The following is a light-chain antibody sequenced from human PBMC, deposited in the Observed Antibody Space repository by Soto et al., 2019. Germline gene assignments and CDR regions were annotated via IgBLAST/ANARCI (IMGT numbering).Light chain of an antibody. CDR1: QSVSSGF. CDR3: QHYNSYSEA. Sequence: EIVLTHSRGTLSLSPCERATLSPSASQSVSSGFLAWYQQKPGQAPRLLMYGASTRATGIAARFSGSGSGTEFTLTISSLQPDDFATYYCQHYNSYSEAFGQGTKVDIK. V-gene: IGKV3-20*01. J-gene: IGKJ1*01. CDR2: GAS.